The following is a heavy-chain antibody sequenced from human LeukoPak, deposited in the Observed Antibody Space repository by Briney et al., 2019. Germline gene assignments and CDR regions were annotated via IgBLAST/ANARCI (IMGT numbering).Heavy chain of an antibody. Sequence: PSETLSLTCTVSGGSLSSYYWSWVRQPPGKGLEWSGYIYYSGRTNYNPSLKSRVTISVDTSKNQFSLKLSSVTAADTAVYYCAREAYCSSTSCYQAAYYYYMDVWGKGTPVTVSS. CDR2: IYYSGRT. CDR3: AREAYCSSTSCYQAAYYYYMDV. J-gene: IGHJ6*03. D-gene: IGHD2-2*01. V-gene: IGHV4-59*01. CDR1: GGSLSSYY.